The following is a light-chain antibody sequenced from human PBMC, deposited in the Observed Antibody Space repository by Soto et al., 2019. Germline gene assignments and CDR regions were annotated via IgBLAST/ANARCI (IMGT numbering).Light chain of an antibody. CDR1: QGLGRW. V-gene: IGKV1D-12*01. Sequence: DVQMTQYTSSVSASVGDRVTITCRASQGLGRWLAWYQQRTGKAPSCLVYAASSLQGGAQSRFIGSGSGTDFTLTISNLQPEDFETYFCQQCDSHPVTFGQGTRLEMK. CDR2: AAS. J-gene: IGKJ5*01. CDR3: QQCDSHPVT.